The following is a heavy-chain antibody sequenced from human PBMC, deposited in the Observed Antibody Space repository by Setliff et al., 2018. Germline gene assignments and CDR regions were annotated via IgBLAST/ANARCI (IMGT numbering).Heavy chain of an antibody. Sequence: PGGSLRLSCAASGFVVTNNEMSWVRQAPGKGLEWVSVTYSSGATNYADSVKGRFIISRDESRNTLYLQMNRLRGEDTAVYYCRLWFEETMRDYWGQGTLVTVSS. CDR2: TYSSGAT. CDR1: GFVVTNNE. D-gene: IGHD3-10*01. CDR3: RLWFEETMRDY. J-gene: IGHJ4*02. V-gene: IGHV3-53*01.